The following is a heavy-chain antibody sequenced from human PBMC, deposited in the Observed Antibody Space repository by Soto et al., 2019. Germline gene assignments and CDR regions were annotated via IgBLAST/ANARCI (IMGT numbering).Heavy chain of an antibody. CDR2: IDPSDSYT. CDR3: ARRGEAAALLKYYYYGMDV. J-gene: IGHJ6*02. CDR1: GYSFTSYW. Sequence: GESLKISCNGSGYSFTSYWISWVRQMPWKGMEWMGRIDPSDSYTNYSPSFQGHVTISADKSISTAYLQWSSLKASDTAMYYCARRGEAAALLKYYYYGMDVWGQGTTVTVSS. D-gene: IGHD6-13*01. V-gene: IGHV5-10-1*01.